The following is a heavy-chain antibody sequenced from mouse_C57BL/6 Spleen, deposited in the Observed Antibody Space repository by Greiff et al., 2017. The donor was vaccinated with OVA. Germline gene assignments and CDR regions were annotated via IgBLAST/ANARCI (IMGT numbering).Heavy chain of an antibody. D-gene: IGHD2-1*01. CDR2: IYPGSGNT. V-gene: IGHV1-76*01. CDR1: GYTFTDYY. J-gene: IGHJ1*03. Sequence: QVQLKQSGAELVRPGASVKLSCKASGYTFTDYYINWVKQRPGQGLEWIARIYPGSGNTYYNEKFKGKATLTAEKSSSTAYMQLSSLTSEDSAVYFCARDYYGNFWYFDVWGTGTTVTVSS. CDR3: ARDYYGNFWYFDV.